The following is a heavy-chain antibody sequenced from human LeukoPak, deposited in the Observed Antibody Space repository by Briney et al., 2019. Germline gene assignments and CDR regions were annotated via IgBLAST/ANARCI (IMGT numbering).Heavy chain of an antibody. J-gene: IGHJ3*02. Sequence: PGGSLRLSCAASGFTVSSNYMSWVRQAPGKGLEWVSVIYSGGSTYYADSVKGRFTISRDNSKNTLYLQMNSLRAEDTAVYYCARGPHFDWLSDDAFDIWGQGTMVTVSS. CDR2: IYSGGST. CDR3: ARGPHFDWLSDDAFDI. V-gene: IGHV3-53*01. D-gene: IGHD3-9*01. CDR1: GFTVSSNY.